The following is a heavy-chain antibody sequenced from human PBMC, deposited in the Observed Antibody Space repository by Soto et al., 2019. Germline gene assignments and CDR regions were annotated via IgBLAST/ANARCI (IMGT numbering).Heavy chain of an antibody. Sequence: EVQLVESGGGLVQPGGSLRLSCAASGFTFSSYWMHWVRQAPGKGLVWVSRINSDGSSTSYADSVKGRFTISRDNAKNTLYLQMNSLRAEDTAVYYCARAGVPNSIAARRSDFDYWGQGTLVTVSS. J-gene: IGHJ4*02. V-gene: IGHV3-74*01. CDR1: GFTFSSYW. CDR3: ARAGVPNSIAARRSDFDY. CDR2: INSDGSST. D-gene: IGHD6-6*01.